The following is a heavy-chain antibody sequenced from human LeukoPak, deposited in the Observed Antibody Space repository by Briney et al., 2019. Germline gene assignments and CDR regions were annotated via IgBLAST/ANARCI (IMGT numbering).Heavy chain of an antibody. Sequence: SETLSLTCTVSGGSISNYYWSWIRQPPGKGLEWIGYIFYSGSTNYNPSLKSRVTISVDTSKNQFSLKLTSVTAADTAVYYCAREADYYGSGSYNYWGQGTLVTVSS. D-gene: IGHD3-10*01. J-gene: IGHJ4*02. CDR1: GGSISNYY. CDR2: IFYSGST. CDR3: AREADYYGSGSYNY. V-gene: IGHV4-59*01.